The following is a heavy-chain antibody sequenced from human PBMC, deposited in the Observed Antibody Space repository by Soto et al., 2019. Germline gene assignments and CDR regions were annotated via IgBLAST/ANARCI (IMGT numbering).Heavy chain of an antibody. Sequence: QVQLVQSGAEVKKPGASVKVSCKASGYTFTSYDINWVRQATGQGLEWMGWMNPNSGNTGYAQKFQGRVTMTRNTSISTAYMELSSLRSEDTAVYYCARGPYVDIVATISHGMDVWGQGTTVTVSS. D-gene: IGHD5-12*01. V-gene: IGHV1-8*01. J-gene: IGHJ6*02. CDR3: ARGPYVDIVATISHGMDV. CDR1: GYTFTSYD. CDR2: MNPNSGNT.